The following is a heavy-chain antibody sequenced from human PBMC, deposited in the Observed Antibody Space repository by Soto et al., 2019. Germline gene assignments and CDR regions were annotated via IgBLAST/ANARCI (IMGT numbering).Heavy chain of an antibody. CDR1: GFTFNTYS. D-gene: IGHD4-17*01. J-gene: IGHJ4*02. V-gene: IGHV3-33*01. Sequence: QVQLEESGGGVVQPGRSLRLSCEASGFTFNTYSMHWVRQPPGKGLEWLAAIWYDGTQKYYADSVKGRFIISRDNSKKTLYLEMNSLRAEHTAFYYCARAGGTTGTCLWHFDSWGQGTLVTVSS. CDR3: ARAGGTTGTCLWHFDS. CDR2: IWYDGTQK.